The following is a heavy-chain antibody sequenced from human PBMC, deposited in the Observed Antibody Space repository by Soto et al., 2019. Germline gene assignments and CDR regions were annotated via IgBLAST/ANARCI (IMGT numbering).Heavy chain of an antibody. CDR2: ISTYNGNT. V-gene: IGHV1-18*01. Sequence: QVQLVQSGAEVKKPGASVKVSCKASGFTFTTYGITWVRQAPGQGLEWMGWISTYNGNTNYPQKLQGRVTMTTDTSTSTAYMELRSLRSDDTSVYYCARVVSGDYRFFDYWGLGTLVTVSS. CDR3: ARVVSGDYRFFDY. CDR1: GFTFTTYG. J-gene: IGHJ4*02. D-gene: IGHD4-4*01.